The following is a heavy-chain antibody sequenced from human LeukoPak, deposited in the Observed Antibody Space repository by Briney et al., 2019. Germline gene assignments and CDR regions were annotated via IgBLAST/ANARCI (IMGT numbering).Heavy chain of an antibody. Sequence: AGGSLRLSCAASGFTFSSYWMHWVRQAPGKGLVWVSRINSDGSSTSYADSVKGRFTFSRDNAKNTLYLQMNSLRAEDTAVYYCARFILRDYYGSGSSQSHAFDIWGQGTMVTVSS. CDR3: ARFILRDYYGSGSSQSHAFDI. V-gene: IGHV3-74*01. CDR1: GFTFSSYW. CDR2: INSDGSST. J-gene: IGHJ3*02. D-gene: IGHD3-10*01.